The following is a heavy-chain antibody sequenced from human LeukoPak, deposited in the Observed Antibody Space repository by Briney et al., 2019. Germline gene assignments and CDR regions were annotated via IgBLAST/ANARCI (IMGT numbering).Heavy chain of an antibody. D-gene: IGHD1-1*01. CDR2: IIPIFGTA. CDR1: GGTFISYA. CDR3: ARDLAGDWNLLRGFDY. Sequence: GASVKVSCKASGGTFISYAISWVRQAPGQGLEWMGGIIPIFGTANYAQKFQGRVTITADKSTSTAYMELSSLRSEDTAVYYCARDLAGDWNLLRGFDYWGQGTLVTVSS. J-gene: IGHJ4*02. V-gene: IGHV1-69*06.